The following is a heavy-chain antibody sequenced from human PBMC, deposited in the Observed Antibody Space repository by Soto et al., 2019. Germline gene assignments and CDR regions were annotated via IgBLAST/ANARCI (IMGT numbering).Heavy chain of an antibody. CDR1: GGSISSSCYY. V-gene: IGHV4-39*01. D-gene: IGHD3-3*01. Sequence: SETLSLTCTVSGGSISSSCYYWGWIRQRPGQGLEWIGSIYYSGSTYYNPSLKSRVTISVDTSKNQFSLKRSSETAADTAVYYCARHPVGSGFWRGYARTGSVYGMDFWGQGTTVTVSS. J-gene: IGHJ6*02. CDR2: IYYSGST. CDR3: ARHPVGSGFWRGYARTGSVYGMDF.